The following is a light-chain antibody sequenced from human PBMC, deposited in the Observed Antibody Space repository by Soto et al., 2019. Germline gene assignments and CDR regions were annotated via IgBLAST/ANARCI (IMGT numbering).Light chain of an antibody. V-gene: IGKV3-20*01. CDR2: GTT. CDR1: QSVNSDH. Sequence: EIVLTQSPGTLSLSPGERATLSCRASQSVNSDHLAWYQQKPGQAPRLLIYGTTTRATGIPDRFSGRGSGTDFTLTISRLEPEDFAVYYCQQYGSSGTFGQGTKVDIK. J-gene: IGKJ1*01. CDR3: QQYGSSGT.